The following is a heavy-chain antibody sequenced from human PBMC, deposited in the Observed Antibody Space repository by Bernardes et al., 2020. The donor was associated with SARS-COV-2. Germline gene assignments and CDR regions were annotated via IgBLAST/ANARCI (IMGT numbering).Heavy chain of an antibody. CDR3: ARARITMVRGFDLNY. Sequence: GGSLRLSCVGSGFTFNTYDMYWVRQAPGKGLEYVSAISYSGGSAYYADSVKGRFTISRDNSKNTLFLQMRSLRVEDMAVYYCARARITMVRGFDLNYWSHGALVTCSS. D-gene: IGHD3-10*01. J-gene: IGHJ4*01. V-gene: IGHV3-64*02. CDR2: ISYSGGSA. CDR1: GFTFNTYD.